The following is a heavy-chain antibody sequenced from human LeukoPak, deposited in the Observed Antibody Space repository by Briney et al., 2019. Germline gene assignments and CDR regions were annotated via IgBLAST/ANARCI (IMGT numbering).Heavy chain of an antibody. CDR1: GGAFSSYV. V-gene: IGHV1-2*02. CDR3: AKDTSSNSGWYEEAY. D-gene: IGHD6-19*01. J-gene: IGHJ4*02. Sequence: ASVKVSCKASGGAFSSYVISWVRQAPGQGLEWMGWIHPNSGGTNYAPKFQGRVTMTRDTSISTAYMELSRLRSDDTAVYYCAKDTSSNSGWYEEAYWGQGTLVTVSS. CDR2: IHPNSGGT.